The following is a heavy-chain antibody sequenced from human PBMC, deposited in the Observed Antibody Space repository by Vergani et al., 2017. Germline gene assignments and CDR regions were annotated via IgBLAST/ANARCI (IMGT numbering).Heavy chain of an antibody. CDR1: GGSISSYY. CDR3: ARGARYSGYSYGL. CDR2: IYYSVST. Sequence: QVQLQESGPGLVKPSETLSLTCTVSGGSISSYYWSWIRPPPGKGLEWIGYIYYSVSTNYNPSLKSRVTISVDTSKNQFSLKLSSVTAADTAVYYCARGARYSGYSYGLWGQGTLVTVSS. J-gene: IGHJ4*02. D-gene: IGHD5-18*01. V-gene: IGHV4-59*01.